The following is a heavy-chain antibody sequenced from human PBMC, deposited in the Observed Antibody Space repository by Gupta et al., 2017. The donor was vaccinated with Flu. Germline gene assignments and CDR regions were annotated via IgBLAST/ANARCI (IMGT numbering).Heavy chain of an antibody. Sequence: QVQLVESGGGVVQPWRSLRLSCAASGFPFSAYGMHWVRQAPGKGLEWVAAISFDGDKKYYADSVKGRFAISRDDSKNTLYLQLNSLRAEDTAVYYCAKDRVRGSIAREADLDYWGQGTLVTVSS. V-gene: IGHV3-30*18. D-gene: IGHD2-15*01. J-gene: IGHJ4*02. CDR3: AKDRVRGSIAREADLDY. CDR2: ISFDGDKK. CDR1: GFPFSAYG.